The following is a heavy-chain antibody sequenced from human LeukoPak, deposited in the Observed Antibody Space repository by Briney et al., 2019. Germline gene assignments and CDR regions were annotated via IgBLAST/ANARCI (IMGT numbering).Heavy chain of an antibody. CDR1: GGSISSYY. CDR3: AMVGIWHYYDSSGRYLDY. CDR2: IYTSGST. J-gene: IGHJ4*02. V-gene: IGHV4-4*07. Sequence: PSETLSLTCTVSGGSISSYYWSWIRQPAGKGLEWIGRIYTSGSTNYNPSLKSRVTMSVDTSKNQFSLKLSSVTAADTAVYYCAMVGIWHYYDSSGRYLDYWGQGTLVTVSS. D-gene: IGHD3-22*01.